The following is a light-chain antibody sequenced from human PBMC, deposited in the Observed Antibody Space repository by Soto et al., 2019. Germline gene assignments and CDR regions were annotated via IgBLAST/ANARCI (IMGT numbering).Light chain of an antibody. Sequence: EIVLTQSPATLSLSPGEGATLSCRASQSVLGWHKQKPGQAPRHLIHDASNRASGIPARFSGSGSGTDFTLTVSSLEPEDFALYYCQQRSNWVTFGQGTRLQI. CDR3: QQRSNWVT. CDR1: QSV. J-gene: IGKJ5*01. CDR2: DAS. V-gene: IGKV3-11*01.